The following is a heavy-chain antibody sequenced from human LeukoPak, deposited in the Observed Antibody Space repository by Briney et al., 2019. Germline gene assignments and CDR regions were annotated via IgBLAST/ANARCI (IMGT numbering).Heavy chain of an antibody. CDR2: IRYDGSNK. D-gene: IGHD3-16*02. Sequence: GGSLRLSCAASGFTFSSYSMNWVRQAPGKGLEWVAFIRYDGSNKYYADSVKGRFTISRDNSKNTLYLQMNSLRAEDTAVYYCAKDNTDYVWGSYREFDYWGQGTLVTVSS. CDR3: AKDNTDYVWGSYREFDY. V-gene: IGHV3-30*02. CDR1: GFTFSSYS. J-gene: IGHJ4*02.